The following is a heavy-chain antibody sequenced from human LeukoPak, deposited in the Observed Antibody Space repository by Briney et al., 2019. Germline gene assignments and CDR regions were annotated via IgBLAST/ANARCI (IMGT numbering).Heavy chain of an antibody. V-gene: IGHV3-33*01. D-gene: IGHD6-13*01. CDR1: GFTFSSYG. Sequence: GRSLRLSCAASGFTFSSYGMHWVRQAPGKGLEWVAVIWYDGSNKYYADSVKGRFTISRDNSENTLYLQMNSLRAEDTAVYYCARVAAAHTSYYYYYGMDVWGQGTTVTVSS. J-gene: IGHJ6*02. CDR3: ARVAAAHTSYYYYYGMDV. CDR2: IWYDGSNK.